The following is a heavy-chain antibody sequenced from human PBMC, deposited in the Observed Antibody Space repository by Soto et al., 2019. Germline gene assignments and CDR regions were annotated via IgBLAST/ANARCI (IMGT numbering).Heavy chain of an antibody. CDR1: GGSISSYY. CDR2: IYYSGST. CDR3: ARGKYGNPFDY. D-gene: IGHD1-1*01. J-gene: IGHJ4*02. V-gene: IGHV4-59*01. Sequence: PSETLSLTCTVSGGSISSYYWSWIRQPPGKGLEWIGYIYYSGSTNYNPSLKSRVTISVDTSKNQFSLKLSSVTAADTAVYYCARGKYGNPFDYWGQGNLVTVSS.